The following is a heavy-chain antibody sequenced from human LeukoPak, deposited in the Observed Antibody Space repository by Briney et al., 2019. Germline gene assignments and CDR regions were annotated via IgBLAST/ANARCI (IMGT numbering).Heavy chain of an antibody. CDR2: INGNSGDT. J-gene: IGHJ3*02. V-gene: IGHV1-2*02. CDR3: ARGAGAIARAFDI. CDR1: GYTFTGYY. Sequence: ASVKVSCKASGYTFTGYYMHWVRQAPGQGLEWMGWINGNSGDTNYAQKFQGRVTMTRDTSISTAYLELSGLRSDDTAVYYCARGAGAIARAFDIWGHGTMVTVSS. D-gene: IGHD1-26*01.